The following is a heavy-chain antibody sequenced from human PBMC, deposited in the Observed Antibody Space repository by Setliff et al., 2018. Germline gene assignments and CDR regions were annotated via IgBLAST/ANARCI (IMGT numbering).Heavy chain of an antibody. CDR1: GGSISSHY. CDR3: ARASWYYDFWSGSEGSGWFDP. CDR2: IHYSGSI. Sequence: PSETLSLTCTVSGGSISSHYWSWIRQPPGKGLGWIGYIHYSGSINYNPSLKSRVTISVDTSKNQFSLKMTSMTAADTAVYYCARASWYYDFWSGSEGSGWFDPWGQGTLVTV. V-gene: IGHV4-59*11. J-gene: IGHJ5*02. D-gene: IGHD3-3*01.